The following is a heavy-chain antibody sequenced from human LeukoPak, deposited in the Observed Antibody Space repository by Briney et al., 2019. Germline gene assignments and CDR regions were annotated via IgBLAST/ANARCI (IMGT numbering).Heavy chain of an antibody. CDR2: IYSGGST. V-gene: IGHV3-66*01. CDR1: GFTVSSNY. CDR3: ASSREDYGGNSGFDY. Sequence: GGSLRLSCAASGFTVSSNYMSWVRQAPGKGLEWVSVIYSGGSTYYADSVKGRFTISRDNSKNTLYLQMNSLRAADTAVYYCASSREDYGGNSGFDYWGQGTLVTVSS. J-gene: IGHJ4*02. D-gene: IGHD4-23*01.